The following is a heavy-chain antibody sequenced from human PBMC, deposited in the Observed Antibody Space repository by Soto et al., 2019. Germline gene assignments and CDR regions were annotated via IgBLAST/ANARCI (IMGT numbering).Heavy chain of an antibody. CDR2: VFHSGST. Sequence: SETLSLTCTVSGGSISSGGYSWSWIRQPPGKGLELIGYVFHSGSTYYSPSLKSRVTISVDGSKNQFSLKLSSVTAADTAVYYCARGSYGAGSDYWGQGTLVTV. CDR3: ARGSYGAGSDY. V-gene: IGHV4-30-2*01. D-gene: IGHD3-10*01. J-gene: IGHJ4*02. CDR1: GGSISSGGYS.